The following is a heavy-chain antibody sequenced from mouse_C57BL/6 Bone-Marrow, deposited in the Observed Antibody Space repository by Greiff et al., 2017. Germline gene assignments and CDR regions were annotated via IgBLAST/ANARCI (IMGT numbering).Heavy chain of an antibody. J-gene: IGHJ1*03. D-gene: IGHD2-4*01. CDR3: ARLAYDYDGYWYFDV. CDR2: IHPNSGST. CDR1: GYTFTSYW. Sequence: QVQLQQPGAELVKPGASVKLSCKASGYTFTSYWMHWVKQRPGQGLEWIGMIHPNSGSTNYNEKFKSKATLTVDKSSSTAYMQLSSLTFEDSAVYYCARLAYDYDGYWYFDVGGTGPTVTVSS. V-gene: IGHV1-64*01.